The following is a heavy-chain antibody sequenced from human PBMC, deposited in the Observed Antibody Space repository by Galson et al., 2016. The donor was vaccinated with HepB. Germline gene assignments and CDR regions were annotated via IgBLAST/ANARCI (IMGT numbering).Heavy chain of an antibody. CDR1: GDSISSGGYY. D-gene: IGHD4-23*01. CDR3: ARAGGWFDP. CDR2: IFHTGSA. J-gene: IGHJ5*02. V-gene: IGHV4-31*03. Sequence: TLSLTCTVSGDSISSGGYYWSWIRQFPGKGLEWIGYIFHTGSADYNPSLTSRVTISVDTSKNQFSLKVNSVTAADTAVYYCARAGGWFDPWGQGTPVTVSS.